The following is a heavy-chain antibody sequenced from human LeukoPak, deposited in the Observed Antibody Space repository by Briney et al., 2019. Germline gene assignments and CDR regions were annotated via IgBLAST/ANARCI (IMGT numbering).Heavy chain of an antibody. J-gene: IGHJ6*03. Sequence: GRSLRLSCAASGFTFSSYAMHWVRQAPGKGLEWVAVISYDGSNKYYADSVKGRFTISRDNSKNTLYLQMNSLRAEDTALYYCAKGSPYWEYYMDVWGKGTTVTVSS. CDR1: GFTFSSYA. V-gene: IGHV3-30*01. CDR3: AKGSPYWEYYMDV. CDR2: ISYDGSNK. D-gene: IGHD2-21*01.